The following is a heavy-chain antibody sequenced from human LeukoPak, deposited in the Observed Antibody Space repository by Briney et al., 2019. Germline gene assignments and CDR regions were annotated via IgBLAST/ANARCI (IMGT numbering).Heavy chain of an antibody. D-gene: IGHD6-19*01. CDR3: APHDSIAVAGKGGDY. J-gene: IGHJ4*02. CDR1: GGSISSSSYY. CDR2: VDYSGST. Sequence: PSETLSLTCTVSGGSISSSSYYWGWLRQPPGKGLEWIGSVDYSGSTYYNPSLKSRVTISVDTSKNQFSLKLSSVTAADTAVYYCAPHDSIAVAGKGGDYWGQGTLVTVSS. V-gene: IGHV4-39*01.